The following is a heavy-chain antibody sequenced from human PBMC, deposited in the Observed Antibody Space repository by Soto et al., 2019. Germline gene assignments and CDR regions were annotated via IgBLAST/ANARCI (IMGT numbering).Heavy chain of an antibody. CDR1: GFTFSNYW. V-gene: IGHV3-74*01. D-gene: IGHD2-21*02. J-gene: IGHJ4*02. Sequence: PGGSLRLSCAASGFTFSNYWMHWVRQSPGKGLVWVSRINSDETITSYADSGKGRFTISRDNAKNTLYLQMSSLRVEDTALYYCVCFECGRTAVVTAMEANDYWGQGTLVTVSS. CDR3: VCFECGRTAVVTAMEANDY. CDR2: INSDETIT.